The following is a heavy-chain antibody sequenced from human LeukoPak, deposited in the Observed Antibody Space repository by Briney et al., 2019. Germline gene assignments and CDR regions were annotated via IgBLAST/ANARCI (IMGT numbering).Heavy chain of an antibody. V-gene: IGHV4-38-2*02. D-gene: IGHD3-22*01. CDR3: AKSHDSSGALQH. J-gene: IGHJ1*01. CDR2: IYYSGST. Sequence: PSETLSLTCSVSGYSISSGYSWGWIRQPPGKGLEWIGSIYYSGSTYYNPSLKSRVTISLDTSKNQFSQKLSSVTAADTAVYYCAKSHDSSGALQHWGQGTLVTVSS. CDR1: GYSISSGYS.